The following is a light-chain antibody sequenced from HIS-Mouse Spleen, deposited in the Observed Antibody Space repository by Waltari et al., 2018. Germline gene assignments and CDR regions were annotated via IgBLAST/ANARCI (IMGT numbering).Light chain of an antibody. V-gene: IGLV3-10*01. CDR2: EDS. CDR3: YSTDSSGNHRV. CDR1: ALPQHY. J-gene: IGLJ2*01. Sequence: SYELTQPPSVSVSPGQTARITCSGDALPQHYAYWYQQKSGQAPGLVIYEDSKRPSGIPERFSGSSSGTMATLTISGAQVEDEADYYCYSTDSSGNHRVFGGGTKLTVL.